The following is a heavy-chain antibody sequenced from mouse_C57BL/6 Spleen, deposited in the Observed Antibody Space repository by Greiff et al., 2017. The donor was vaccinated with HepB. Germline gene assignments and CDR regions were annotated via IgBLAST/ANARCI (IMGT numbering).Heavy chain of an antibody. CDR2: ISSGGSYT. V-gene: IGHV5-6*01. D-gene: IGHD1-1*01. Sequence: EVQLVESGGDLVKPGGSLKLSCAASGFTFSSYGMSWVRQTPDKRLEWVATISSGGSYTYYPDSVKGRFTITRDNAKNTLYRQMSSLKSEDTAMYYCARHGSSGDYWYFDVWGTGTTVTVSS. CDR3: ARHGSSGDYWYFDV. J-gene: IGHJ1*03. CDR1: GFTFSSYG.